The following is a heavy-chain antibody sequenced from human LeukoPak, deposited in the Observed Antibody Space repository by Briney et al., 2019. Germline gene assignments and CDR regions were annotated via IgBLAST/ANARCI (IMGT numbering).Heavy chain of an antibody. D-gene: IGHD3-10*01. Sequence: GKSLRLSCAASGFTFSNYAMHWVRQAPGKGLEWVAVISYDGIHKYYADSIKGRFNISRDNSDHTLFLLVDSLRPDDTAAYYCARARAGSVDYWGQGTLVTVSS. CDR1: GFTFSNYA. CDR2: ISYDGIHK. V-gene: IGHV3-30*04. CDR3: ARARAGSVDY. J-gene: IGHJ4*02.